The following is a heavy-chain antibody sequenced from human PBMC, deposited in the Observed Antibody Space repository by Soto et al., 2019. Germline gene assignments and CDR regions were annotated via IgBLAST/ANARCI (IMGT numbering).Heavy chain of an antibody. J-gene: IGHJ5*02. D-gene: IGHD5-18*01. Sequence: ASETLSLTCTVSGGSMISYYWSWIRQPPGKELERIGNIYYSGSTNYNPSLKSRVTISVDTSKNQLSLKLSSVTAADTAVYYCARGCRGYSYGLCPGGEGNWFDPWGQGTLVTVSS. CDR3: ARGCRGYSYGLCPGGEGNWFDP. CDR2: IYYSGST. V-gene: IGHV4-59*01. CDR1: GGSMISYY.